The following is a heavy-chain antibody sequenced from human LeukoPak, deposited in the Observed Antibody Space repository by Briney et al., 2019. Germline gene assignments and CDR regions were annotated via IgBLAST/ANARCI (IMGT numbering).Heavy chain of an antibody. D-gene: IGHD5-24*01. CDR1: GFTFSSYS. J-gene: IGHJ4*02. CDR2: ISSSGSTI. Sequence: GGSLRLSCAASGFTFSSYSMNWVRQAPGKGLEWVSYISSSGSTIYYADSVKGRFTISRDNAKNSLYLQMNSLRAEDTAVYYCAREVIEMATTYDYWGQGTLVTVSS. CDR3: AREVIEMATTYDY. V-gene: IGHV3-48*04.